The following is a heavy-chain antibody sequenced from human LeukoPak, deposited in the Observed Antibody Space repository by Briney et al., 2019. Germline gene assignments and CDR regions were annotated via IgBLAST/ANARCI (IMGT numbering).Heavy chain of an antibody. CDR2: ISYDGSNK. D-gene: IGHD1-7*01. Sequence: GGSLRLSCAASGFTFSSYGMHWVRQAPGKGLEWVAVISYDGSNKYYADSVKGRFTISRDNSKNTLYLQMNSLRAEDTAVYYCAKDPPTKKTGTTPSSYFDLWGRGTLVTVSS. CDR3: AKDPPTKKTGTTPSSYFDL. J-gene: IGHJ2*01. CDR1: GFTFSSYG. V-gene: IGHV3-30*18.